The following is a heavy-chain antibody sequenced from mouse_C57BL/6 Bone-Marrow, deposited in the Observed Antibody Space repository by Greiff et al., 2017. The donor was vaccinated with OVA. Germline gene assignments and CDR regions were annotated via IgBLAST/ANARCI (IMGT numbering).Heavy chain of an antibody. D-gene: IGHD2-5*01. Sequence: EVQGVESGGGLVQPGGSMKLSCAASGFTFSDAWMDWVRQSPEKGLEWVAEIRNKANNHATYYAESVKGRFTISRDDSKSSVYLQMNSLRAEDTGIYYCIAYYSNPYAMDYWGQGTSVTVSS. CDR3: IAYYSNPYAMDY. CDR2: IRNKANNHAT. J-gene: IGHJ4*01. V-gene: IGHV6-6*01. CDR1: GFTFSDAW.